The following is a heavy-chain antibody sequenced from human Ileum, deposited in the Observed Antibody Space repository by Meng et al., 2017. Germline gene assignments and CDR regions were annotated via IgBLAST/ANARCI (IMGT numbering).Heavy chain of an antibody. Sequence: QVTSKQSSPTLGTPHHTLSRTCAFSGSCVNSGGAAWGWIRQAPGRALEWLGIIYWDDKKRYSSSLRIRVTISSDTSKNQVVFIMTTLDPEDTATYFCARKRVWTGYCSFDYWGQGTLVTVSS. CDR1: GSCVNSGGAA. D-gene: IGHD3/OR15-3a*01. V-gene: IGHV2-5*02. CDR3: ARKRVWTGYCSFDY. J-gene: IGHJ4*02. CDR2: IYWDDKK.